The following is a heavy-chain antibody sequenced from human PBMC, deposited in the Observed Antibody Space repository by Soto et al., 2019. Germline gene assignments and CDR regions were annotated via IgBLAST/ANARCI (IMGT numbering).Heavy chain of an antibody. V-gene: IGHV4-34*01. CDR3: AIGVTIFGVVIPPGSYFDY. D-gene: IGHD3-3*01. CDR2: INHSGGT. Sequence: ASETLSLTCAVYGGSFSGYYWSWIRQPPGKGLEWIGEINHSGGTNYNPSLKSRVTISVDTSKNQFSLKLSSVTAADTAVYYCAIGVTIFGVVIPPGSYFDYWGQGTLVTVSS. J-gene: IGHJ4*02. CDR1: GGSFSGYY.